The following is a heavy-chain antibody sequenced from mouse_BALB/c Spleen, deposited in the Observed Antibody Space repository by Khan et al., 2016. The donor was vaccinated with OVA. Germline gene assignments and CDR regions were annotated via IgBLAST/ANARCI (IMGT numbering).Heavy chain of an antibody. V-gene: IGHV3-2*02. CDR1: GYSITSGYG. D-gene: IGHD1-2*01. CDR3: ARTARIKY. Sequence: EVQLQQSGPGLVKPSQSLSLTCTVTGYSITSGYGWNWIRQFPGNKLEWMGYISYSGSTNYNPSLKSRISITRDTSKNQFFLQLNSVTTEDTAAYYCARTARIKYWGQGTTLTVSS. CDR2: ISYSGST. J-gene: IGHJ2*01.